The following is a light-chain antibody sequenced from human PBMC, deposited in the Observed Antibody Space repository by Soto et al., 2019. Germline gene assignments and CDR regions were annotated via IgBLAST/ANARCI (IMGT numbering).Light chain of an antibody. CDR1: QGVRSY. J-gene: IGKJ1*01. Sequence: IQMTQSPSSLSAAVGDRVTITCRASQGVRSYLGWYQKKPGKAPKLLIYDASNLESGVPSRLGGGGCGTEFSLTISSLQPDDFATYYCQQYKSFWAFGQGTKVDIK. CDR3: QQYKSFWA. CDR2: DAS. V-gene: IGKV1-13*02.